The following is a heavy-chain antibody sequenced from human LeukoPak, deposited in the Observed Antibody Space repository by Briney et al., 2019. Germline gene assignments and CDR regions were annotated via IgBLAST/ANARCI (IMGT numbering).Heavy chain of an antibody. D-gene: IGHD3-3*01. J-gene: IGHJ4*02. CDR3: AREVRRTTYYEFWSGTQTYFDY. Sequence: GGSLRLSCAASGFTFSSYSMNWVRQAPGKGLEWVSSISSSSSYIYYAASVNGRSPIYRDNAKTSLYLQMNSLRAEDTAVYYCAREVRRTTYYEFWSGTQTYFDYWGQGTLVTVSS. CDR2: ISSSSSYI. V-gene: IGHV3-21*01. CDR1: GFTFSSYS.